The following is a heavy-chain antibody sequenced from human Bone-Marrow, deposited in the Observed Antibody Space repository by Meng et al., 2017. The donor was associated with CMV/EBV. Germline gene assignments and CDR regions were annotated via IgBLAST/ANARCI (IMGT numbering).Heavy chain of an antibody. CDR2: IYPGDSDT. Sequence: GESLKISCKGSGYSFTSYWIGWVRQMPGKGLEWMGIIYPGDSDTRYSPSFQGQVTISADKSISTAYLQWSSLKASDTAMYYCARQKEVVTPPLPKKYWYFDLWGRGTLVTVSS. CDR3: ARQKEVVTPPLPKKYWYFDL. D-gene: IGHD4-23*01. J-gene: IGHJ2*01. CDR1: GYSFTSYW. V-gene: IGHV5-51*01.